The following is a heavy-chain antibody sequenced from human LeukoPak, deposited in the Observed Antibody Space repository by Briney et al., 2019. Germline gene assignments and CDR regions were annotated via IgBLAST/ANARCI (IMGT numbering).Heavy chain of an antibody. D-gene: IGHD4-17*01. CDR2: ISSSSSTI. V-gene: IGHV3-48*02. Sequence: GGSLRLSCAASGFTFSSYSMNWVRQAPGKGLEWVSYISSSSSTIYYADSVKGRFTISRDNAKNSLYLQMNSLRDEDTAVYYCARGPTVITFNAFDVWGQGTMVTVSS. J-gene: IGHJ3*01. CDR3: ARGPTVITFNAFDV. CDR1: GFTFSSYS.